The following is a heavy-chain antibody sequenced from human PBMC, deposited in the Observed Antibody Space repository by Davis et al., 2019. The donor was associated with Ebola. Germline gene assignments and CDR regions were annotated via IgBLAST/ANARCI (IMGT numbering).Heavy chain of an antibody. Sequence: ASVKVSCKASGYSFSSYGFSWVRQAPGQGLEWMRWISAYNGNTNYAQKLQGRVTMTTDTSTSTAYMELRSLRSDDTAVYYCARGGYYDFWSGYLDGMDVWGKGTTVTVSS. D-gene: IGHD3-3*01. CDR2: ISAYNGNT. V-gene: IGHV1-18*01. J-gene: IGHJ6*04. CDR1: GYSFSSYG. CDR3: ARGGYYDFWSGYLDGMDV.